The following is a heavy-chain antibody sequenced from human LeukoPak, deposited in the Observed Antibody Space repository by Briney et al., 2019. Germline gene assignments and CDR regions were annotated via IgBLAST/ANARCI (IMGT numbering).Heavy chain of an antibody. CDR3: ARSAMADY. D-gene: IGHD5-18*01. Sequence: ASVKVSCKASGYTFTDYYLHWVRQAPGQGLEWMGWINPNSGGTNYAQKFQGRVTMTRDTSISTSYMELNRLTSDDTAVYYCARSAMADYWGQGTLVTVSS. J-gene: IGHJ4*02. CDR2: INPNSGGT. CDR1: GYTFTDYY. V-gene: IGHV1-2*02.